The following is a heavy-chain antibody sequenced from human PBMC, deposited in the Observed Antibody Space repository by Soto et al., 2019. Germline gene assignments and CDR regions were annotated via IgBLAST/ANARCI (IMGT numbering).Heavy chain of an antibody. Sequence: LRLSCAASGFTFSSYAMHWVRQAPGKGLEWVAVISYDGSNKYYADSVKGRFTISRDNSKNTLYLQMNSLRAEDTAVYYCARGLPPPGIAAAGTYYYGMDVWGQGTTVTVSS. J-gene: IGHJ6*02. CDR3: ARGLPPPGIAAAGTYYYGMDV. CDR2: ISYDGSNK. D-gene: IGHD6-13*01. CDR1: GFTFSSYA. V-gene: IGHV3-30-3*01.